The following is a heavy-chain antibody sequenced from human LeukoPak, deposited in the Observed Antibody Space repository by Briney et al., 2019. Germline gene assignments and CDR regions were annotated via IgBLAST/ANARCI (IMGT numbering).Heavy chain of an antibody. CDR3: ARSGGDAIRPFDY. CDR2: INPSGGST. J-gene: IGHJ4*02. Sequence: GSVKVSCKASGYTFISYFIHWVRQAPGQGLEWMGIINPSGGSTRYAQKFQGRVTMTRDTSTSTVYMEMSSLRSEDTAVYYCARSGGDAIRPFDYWGQGTLVTVSS. CDR1: GYTFISYF. D-gene: IGHD2-21*02. V-gene: IGHV1-46*01.